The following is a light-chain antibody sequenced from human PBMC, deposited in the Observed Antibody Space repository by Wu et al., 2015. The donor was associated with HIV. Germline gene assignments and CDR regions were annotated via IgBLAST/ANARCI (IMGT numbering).Light chain of an antibody. J-gene: IGKJ1*01. V-gene: IGKV3-15*01. CDR2: GAS. CDR1: HSVSSH. CDR3: QQYNNWPPWT. Sequence: EVVMTQSPATLSVSPGERATLSCRASHSVSSHLAWYQQKPGQTPRLLIYGASTRATGIPARFSGSGSGTEFTLTISSTQSEDFAVYYCQQYNNWPPWTFGQGTKVEI.